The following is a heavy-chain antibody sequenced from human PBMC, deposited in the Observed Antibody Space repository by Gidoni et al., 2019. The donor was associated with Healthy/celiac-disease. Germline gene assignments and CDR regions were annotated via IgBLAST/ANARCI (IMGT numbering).Heavy chain of an antibody. Sequence: QLQLQESGPGLVKPSETLSLTCTVSGGSISSSSYYWGWIRQPPGKGLEWIGSIYYSGSTYYNPSLKSRVTISVDTSKNQFSLKLSSVTAADTAVYYCARHYDFWSGRYPDFDYWGQGTLVTVSS. CDR3: ARHYDFWSGRYPDFDY. CDR1: GGSISSSSYY. CDR2: IYYSGST. J-gene: IGHJ4*02. V-gene: IGHV4-39*01. D-gene: IGHD3-3*01.